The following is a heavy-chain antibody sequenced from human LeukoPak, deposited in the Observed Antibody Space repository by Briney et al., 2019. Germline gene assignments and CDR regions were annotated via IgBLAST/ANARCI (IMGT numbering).Heavy chain of an antibody. CDR3: ARDQKWEVQEDNFIYYYYGMDV. CDR2: IYSSGEI. V-gene: IGHV3-53*01. J-gene: IGHJ6*02. D-gene: IGHD1-26*01. CDR1: GFSVGDNY. Sequence: GGSLRLSCAAFGFSVGDNYMSWVRQAPGKGLEWVSVIYSSGEIYYIESVEGRFTISRDNSKNILYLQMNTLRAEDTAVCYCARDQKWEVQEDNFIYYYYGMDVWGQGTTVTVSS.